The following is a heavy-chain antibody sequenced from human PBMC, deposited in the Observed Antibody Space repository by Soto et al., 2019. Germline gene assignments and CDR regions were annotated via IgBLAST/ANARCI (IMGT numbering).Heavy chain of an antibody. Sequence: GGSLRLSCAASGFTFSSYAMHWVRQAPGKGLEWVAVISYDGSNKYYADSVKGRFTISRDNSKNTLYLQMHSLRAEDTAVYYCARGARGYSGYDYWGQGTLVTVS. D-gene: IGHD5-12*01. CDR3: ARGARGYSGYDY. CDR2: ISYDGSNK. J-gene: IGHJ4*02. CDR1: GFTFSSYA. V-gene: IGHV3-30-3*01.